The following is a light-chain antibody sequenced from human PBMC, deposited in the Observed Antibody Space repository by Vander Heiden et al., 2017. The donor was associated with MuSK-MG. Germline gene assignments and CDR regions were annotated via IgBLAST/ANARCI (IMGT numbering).Light chain of an antibody. Sequence: DIQLTQSPPVLSASVGDRVTITCRASQGMSSKLVWYQQKPGKAPKLLINGAFLQSGVPSRFSDSGSGTEFTLAISSLQPEDFATYYCQQVNIYPITFGGGTRLEMK. CDR1: QGMSSK. J-gene: IGKJ4*01. CDR3: QQVNIYPIT. CDR2: GA. V-gene: IGKV1-9*01.